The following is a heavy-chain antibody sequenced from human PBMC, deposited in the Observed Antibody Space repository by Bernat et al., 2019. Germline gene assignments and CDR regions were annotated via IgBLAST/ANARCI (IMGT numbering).Heavy chain of an antibody. J-gene: IGHJ6*03. D-gene: IGHD3-10*01. CDR1: GFTFSSYG. Sequence: QVQLVESGGGVVQPGRSLRLSCSASGFTFSSYGMHWVRQAPGKELEWVAVIGYDGSNKTYSDSVRGRVTISRDNSKMTLYLKMNSLRAEDTAVYYCARRPQGSGKLTQNYYYYYMDVWGKGTTVTVSS. CDR3: ARRPQGSGKLTQNYYYYYMDV. V-gene: IGHV3-33*01. CDR2: IGYDGSNK.